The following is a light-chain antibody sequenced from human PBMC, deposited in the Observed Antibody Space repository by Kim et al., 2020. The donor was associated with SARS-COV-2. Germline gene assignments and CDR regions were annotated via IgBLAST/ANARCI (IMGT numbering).Light chain of an antibody. J-gene: IGLJ2*01. V-gene: IGLV3-1*01. Sequence: MSPGQTASITCSGDKLVDKYACWYQLKPGQSPVLVIFQDNKRPSGIPERFSGSSSGNTATLTISGTQAMDEADYYYQAWDGSTVVFGGGTKLTVL. CDR3: QAWDGSTVV. CDR2: QDN. CDR1: KLVDKY.